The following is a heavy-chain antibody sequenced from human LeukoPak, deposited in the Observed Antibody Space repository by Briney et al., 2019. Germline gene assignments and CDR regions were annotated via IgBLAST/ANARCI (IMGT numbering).Heavy chain of an antibody. Sequence: SETLSLTCTVSGGSISSYYWSWIRRPPGKGLEWIGYIYHSGSTNYNPSLKSRVTISVDTSKNQLSLKLNSVAAADTAVYYCARLGLYYYDSSGYYTDAFDIWGQGTMVTVSS. J-gene: IGHJ3*02. D-gene: IGHD3-22*01. CDR2: IYHSGST. CDR1: GGSISSYY. V-gene: IGHV4-59*01. CDR3: ARLGLYYYDSSGYYTDAFDI.